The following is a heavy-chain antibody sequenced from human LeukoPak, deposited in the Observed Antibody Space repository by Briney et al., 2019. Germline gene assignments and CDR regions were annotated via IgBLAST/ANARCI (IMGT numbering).Heavy chain of an antibody. CDR3: ARVGYCSGGSCYFPTFDY. Sequence: GGSLRLSCAASGFTFSSYWMHWIRQAPGKGLVWVSRINSDGSSTSYADSVKGRFTISRDNAKNTLYLQMNSLRAEDTAVYYCARVGYCSGGSCYFPTFDYWGQGTLVTVSS. D-gene: IGHD2-15*01. J-gene: IGHJ4*02. CDR2: INSDGSST. CDR1: GFTFSSYW. V-gene: IGHV3-74*01.